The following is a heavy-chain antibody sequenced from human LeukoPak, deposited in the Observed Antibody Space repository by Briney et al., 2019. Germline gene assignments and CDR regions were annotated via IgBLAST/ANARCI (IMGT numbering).Heavy chain of an antibody. Sequence: GGSLRLSCAASGFTVSSNYMSWVRQAPGKGLEWVSVIYSCGSTYYADSVKGRFTISRDNSKNTLYLQMNSLRAGDTAVYYCARDSLGDPTYYFDYWGQGTLVTVSS. J-gene: IGHJ4*02. V-gene: IGHV3-66*03. CDR3: ARDSLGDPTYYFDY. D-gene: IGHD3-10*01. CDR2: IYSCGST. CDR1: GFTVSSNY.